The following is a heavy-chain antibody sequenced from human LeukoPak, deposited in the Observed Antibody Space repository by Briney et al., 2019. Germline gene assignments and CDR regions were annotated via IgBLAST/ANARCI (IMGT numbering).Heavy chain of an antibody. Sequence: ASVKVSCKASGYTFTGYYMHWVRQAPGQGLEWMGWINPNSGGTNYAQKFQGRVTMTRDTSISTAYMELSRLRSDDTAVYYCARGYCSSTSCHQPYYYYGMDVWGQGTTVTVSS. CDR2: INPNSGGT. CDR1: GYTFTGYY. CDR3: ARGYCSSTSCHQPYYYYGMDV. D-gene: IGHD2-2*01. V-gene: IGHV1-2*02. J-gene: IGHJ6*02.